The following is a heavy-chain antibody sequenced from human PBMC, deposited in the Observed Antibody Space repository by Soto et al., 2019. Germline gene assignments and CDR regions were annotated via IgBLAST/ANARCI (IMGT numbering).Heavy chain of an antibody. V-gene: IGHV4-59*01. CDR3: ARTLTPYFYSGYDSAPDWAGDNNWFDP. CDR2: IYYSGST. Sequence: SETLSLTCTVSGGSISSYYWSWIRQPPGKGLEWIGYIYYSGSTNYNPSLKSRVTISVDTSKNQFSLKLSSVTAADTAVYYCARTLTPYFYSGYDSAPDWAGDNNWFDPWGQGTLVTVSS. CDR1: GGSISSYY. J-gene: IGHJ5*02. D-gene: IGHD5-12*01.